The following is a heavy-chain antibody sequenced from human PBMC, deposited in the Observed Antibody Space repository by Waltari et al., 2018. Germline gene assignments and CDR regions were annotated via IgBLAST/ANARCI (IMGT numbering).Heavy chain of an antibody. V-gene: IGHV3-23*01. CDR3: AKIVGATRGYFDY. CDR1: GFTFNSYA. Sequence: EVQLLESGGGLVQPGGSLRLSCEASGFTFNSYAMTWVGQAAGKGLEWVSVISGSDGSTYYADSVKGRFTISRDNSRNMLWLQMNSLRAEDTAIYYCAKIVGATRGYFDYWGQGTLVTVSS. J-gene: IGHJ4*02. CDR2: ISGSDGST. D-gene: IGHD1-26*01.